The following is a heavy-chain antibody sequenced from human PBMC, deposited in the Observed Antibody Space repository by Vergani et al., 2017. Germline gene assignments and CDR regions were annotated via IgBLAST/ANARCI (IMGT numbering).Heavy chain of an antibody. J-gene: IGHJ4*02. V-gene: IGHV4-34*01. Sequence: QVQLQQWGAGLLKPSETLSLTCAVYGGSFSGYYWSWIRQPPGKGLEWIGEINHSGSTNYNPSLKSRVTISVDTSKNQFSLKLSSVTAADTAVYYCAGVRYSNYGDPYYFDYWGQGTLVTVSS. CDR3: AGVRYSNYGDPYYFDY. CDR2: INHSGST. CDR1: GGSFSGYY. D-gene: IGHD4-11*01.